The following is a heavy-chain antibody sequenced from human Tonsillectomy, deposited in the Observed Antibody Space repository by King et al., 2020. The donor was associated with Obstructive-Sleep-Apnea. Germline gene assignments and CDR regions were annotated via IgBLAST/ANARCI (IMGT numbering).Heavy chain of an antibody. CDR2: IYYTGST. CDR1: GSSITSGDYS. D-gene: IGHD5-24*01. V-gene: IGHV4-30-4*07. J-gene: IGHJ6*02. CDR3: ARDQLFNYFYYGMDV. Sequence: VQLQESGPGLVKPSQTLSLTCAVSGSSITSGDYSWSWIRQPPGKGLEWIGYIYYTGSTYYNPSLKSRVTISLDTSKNQFSLKLSSVTAADTAVYYCARDQLFNYFYYGMDVWGQGTTVTVSS.